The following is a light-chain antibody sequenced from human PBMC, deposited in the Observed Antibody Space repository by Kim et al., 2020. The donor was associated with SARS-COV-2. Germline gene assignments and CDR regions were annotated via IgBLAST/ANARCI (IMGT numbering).Light chain of an antibody. CDR2: GKD. J-gene: IGLJ3*02. CDR1: SLRSYY. V-gene: IGLV3-19*01. CDR3: NSRDSSGNHWV. Sequence: LGRTVRMTCQGDSLRSYYASGYQQKQGQAPVLVIYGKDNRPSGIPDRFSGSSSGNTASLTITGDQAEDEADYYCNSRDSSGNHWVFGGGTQLTVL.